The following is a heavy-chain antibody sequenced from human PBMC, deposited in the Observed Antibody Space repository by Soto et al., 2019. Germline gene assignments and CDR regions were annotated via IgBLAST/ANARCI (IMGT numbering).Heavy chain of an antibody. CDR3: ARAVTMVRGVIYWFDP. J-gene: IGHJ5*02. Sequence: VKVSCKASGYTFAGYYMHCVRQAPGQGLEWMGWINPNSGGTNYAQKFQGVVTMTRDTSISTAYMELSRLRSDDTAWYYCARAVTMVRGVIYWFDPWGQGTLVTGSS. D-gene: IGHD3-10*01. V-gene: IGHV1-2*02. CDR2: INPNSGGT. CDR1: GYTFAGYY.